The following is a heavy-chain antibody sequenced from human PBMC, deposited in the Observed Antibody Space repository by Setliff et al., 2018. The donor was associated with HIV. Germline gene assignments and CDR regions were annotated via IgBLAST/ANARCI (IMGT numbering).Heavy chain of an antibody. CDR1: GGSISSSSYY. CDR3: ARHFSIFGVTIISNDAFDI. CDR2: VYYSGTT. D-gene: IGHD3-3*01. Sequence: SETLSLTCTVSGGSISSSSYYWGWVRQPPGKGLEWIGSVYYSGTTYYNPSLTSRVTISVDTSKNQFSLKLTSVTAADTALYYCARHFSIFGVTIISNDAFDIWGRGTMVTVSS. J-gene: IGHJ3*02. V-gene: IGHV4-39*01.